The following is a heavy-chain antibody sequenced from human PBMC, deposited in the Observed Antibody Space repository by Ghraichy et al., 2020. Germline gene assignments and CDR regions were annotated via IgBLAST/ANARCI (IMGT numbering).Heavy chain of an antibody. CDR2: IRYHGNDK. D-gene: IGHD2-2*02. Sequence: LSLTCAASGFTFSNFGFHWVRQAPGKGPEWLAFIRYHGNDKYYADSVKGRFTISRDNSKDTLYLQMTSLRVEDTAMYYCARNEYHLDSWGQGTLVTVSS. CDR3: ARNEYHLDS. J-gene: IGHJ4*02. CDR1: GFTFSNFG. V-gene: IGHV3-30*02.